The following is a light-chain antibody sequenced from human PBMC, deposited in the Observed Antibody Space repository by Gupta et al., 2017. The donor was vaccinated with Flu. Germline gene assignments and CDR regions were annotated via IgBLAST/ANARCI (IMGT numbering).Light chain of an antibody. J-gene: IGKJ3*01. CDR2: AAS. Sequence: DIQLTQSPSFLSASVGDRVTITCRASQGISSSLAWYQQKPGKAPNLLIYAASTLQSGIPSRFGGSGSGTEFTFTISSLQPEDFATYYCQQVNSYPFTFGPGTKVDIK. V-gene: IGKV1-9*01. CDR3: QQVNSYPFT. CDR1: QGISSS.